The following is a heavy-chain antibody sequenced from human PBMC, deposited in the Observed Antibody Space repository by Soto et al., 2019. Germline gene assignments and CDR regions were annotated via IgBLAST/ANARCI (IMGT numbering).Heavy chain of an antibody. CDR1: GYSFTSYW. CDR2: IYPGDSDT. J-gene: IGHJ1*01. D-gene: IGHD6-19*01. CDR3: AREGSGWYREGNGRKGFQH. V-gene: IGHV5-51*01. Sequence: GESLKISCKGSGYSFTSYWIGWVRQMPGKGLEWMGIIYPGDSDTRYSPSFQGQVTISADKSISTAYLQWSSLKASDTAMYYCAREGSGWYREGNGRKGFQHWGQGTLVTVSS.